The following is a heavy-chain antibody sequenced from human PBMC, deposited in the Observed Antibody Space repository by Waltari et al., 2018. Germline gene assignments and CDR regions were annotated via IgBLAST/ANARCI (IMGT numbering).Heavy chain of an antibody. CDR1: GYTLPALS. Sequence: QVQLVQSGAEVKKPGASVKVSCKVSGYTLPALSIHWVRQAPGKGLEWMGGFDPEDGETIYAQKFQGRGTMTEDTSTDTAYMELSSLRSEDTAVYYCAKGRIAAAGRGGYYYYGMDVWGQGTTVTVSS. V-gene: IGHV1-24*01. J-gene: IGHJ6*02. CDR3: AKGRIAAAGRGGYYYYGMDV. CDR2: FDPEDGET. D-gene: IGHD6-13*01.